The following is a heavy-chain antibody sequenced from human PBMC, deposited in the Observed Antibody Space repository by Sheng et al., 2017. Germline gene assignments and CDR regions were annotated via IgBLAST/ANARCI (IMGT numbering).Heavy chain of an antibody. Sequence: QVQLQESGPGLVKPSETLSLTCVVSGYSISSNSFWGWIRQPPGKGLEWIGSLYHTGTTYYNPSLKSRVTTSVDTSKNHFSLMLSSVTAADTAVYYCARDGSYSSGWYDFDFWGQGTLVTVSS. D-gene: IGHD6-19*01. V-gene: IGHV4-38-2*02. J-gene: IGHJ4*02. CDR2: LYHTGTT. CDR1: GYSISSNSF. CDR3: ARDGSYSSGWYDFDF.